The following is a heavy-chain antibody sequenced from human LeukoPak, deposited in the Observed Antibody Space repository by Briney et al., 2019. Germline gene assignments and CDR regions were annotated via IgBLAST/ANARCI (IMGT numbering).Heavy chain of an antibody. CDR3: ARVNYDFWSGYQNWFDP. CDR1: GFTFSSYW. CDR2: IKQDGSEK. V-gene: IGHV3-7*01. Sequence: GGSLRLSCAASGFTFSSYWMSWVRQAPGRGLEWVANIKQDGSEKYYVDSVKGRFTISRDNAKNSLYLQMNSLRAEDTAVYYCARVNYDFWSGYQNWFDPWGQGTLVTVSS. J-gene: IGHJ5*02. D-gene: IGHD3-3*01.